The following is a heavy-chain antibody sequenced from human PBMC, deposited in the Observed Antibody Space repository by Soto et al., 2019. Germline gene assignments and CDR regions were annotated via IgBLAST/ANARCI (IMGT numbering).Heavy chain of an antibody. CDR2: ISSSSSTI. V-gene: IGHV3-48*02. CDR1: GFTFRSYN. D-gene: IGHD5-12*01. J-gene: IGHJ4*01. CDR3: ARGGTIAVTTIGDY. Sequence: GVSLRLTCAASGFTFRSYNMNWVRLAPGKGLYWVSYISSSSSTIYYADSVKGRFTISRDNAKNSLYLQMNSLRDDDTAMYYCARGGTIAVTTIGDYWGQGTLVTVSS.